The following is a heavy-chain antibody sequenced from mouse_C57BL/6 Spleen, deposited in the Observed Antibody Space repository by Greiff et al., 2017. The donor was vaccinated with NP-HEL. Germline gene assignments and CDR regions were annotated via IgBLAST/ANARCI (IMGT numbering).Heavy chain of an antibody. CDR2: INPSTGGT. CDR3: ARRGVYYGSSFDY. V-gene: IGHV1-42*01. J-gene: IGHJ2*01. CDR1: GYSFTGYY. D-gene: IGHD1-1*01. Sequence: EVKLVESGPELVKPGASVKISCKASGYSFTGYYITWVKQSPEKSLEWIGEINPSTGGTTYNQKFKAKATLTVDKSSSTAYMQLKSLTSEYSAVYYCARRGVYYGSSFDYWGQGTTLTVSS.